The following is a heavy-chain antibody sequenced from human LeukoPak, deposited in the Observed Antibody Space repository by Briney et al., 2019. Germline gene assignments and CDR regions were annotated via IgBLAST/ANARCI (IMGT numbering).Heavy chain of an antibody. D-gene: IGHD3-10*01. CDR3: ARERGL. Sequence: SETLSLTCTVSGGSISSGSYYWSWIRQPAGKGLEWIGRIYTSGSTNYNPSLKSRVTISVDTSKNQFSLKLSSVTAADTAVYYCARERGLWGQGTLVTVSS. V-gene: IGHV4-61*02. CDR1: GGSISSGSYY. CDR2: IYTSGST. J-gene: IGHJ4*02.